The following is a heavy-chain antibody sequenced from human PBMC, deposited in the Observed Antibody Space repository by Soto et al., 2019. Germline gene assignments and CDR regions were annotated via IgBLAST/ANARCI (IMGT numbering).Heavy chain of an antibody. D-gene: IGHD2-2*01. CDR1: GFTFSSYS. CDR3: ARGGIVVVPAAIDY. CDR2: ISSSSSYI. J-gene: IGHJ4*02. V-gene: IGHV3-21*01. Sequence: GESLKISCAASGFTFSSYSMNWVRQAPGKGLEWVSSISSSSSYIYYADSVKGRFTISRDNAKNSLYLQMNSLRAEDTAVYYCARGGIVVVPAAIDYWGQGTLVTVSS.